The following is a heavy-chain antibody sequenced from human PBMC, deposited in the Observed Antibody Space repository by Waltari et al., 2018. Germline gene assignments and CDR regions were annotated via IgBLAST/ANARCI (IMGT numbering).Heavy chain of an antibody. CDR1: GGSFSGYY. D-gene: IGHD3-22*01. Sequence: QVQLQQWGAGLLKPSETLSLTCAVYGGSFSGYYWSWIRQPPGKGLEWIGEINHSGSTNYNPSLKSRVTISVDTSKNQFSLKLSSVTAADTAVYYCARGRDSRGRDYWGQGTLVTVSS. J-gene: IGHJ4*02. CDR3: ARGRDSRGRDY. CDR2: INHSGST. V-gene: IGHV4-34*01.